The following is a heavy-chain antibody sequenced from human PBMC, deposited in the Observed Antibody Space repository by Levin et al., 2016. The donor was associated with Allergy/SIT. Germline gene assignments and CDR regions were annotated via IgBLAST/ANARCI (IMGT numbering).Heavy chain of an antibody. V-gene: IGHV3-74*01. CDR1: GFTFSSYW. Sequence: GESLKISCAASGFTFSSYWLNWVRQPPGKGLVWVSRIKSDGTNSSYADHVKGRFTISRDNAKNMLYLQMNSLRAEDTGVYYCATSITVTTDYWGQGTLVTVSS. CDR3: ATSITVTTDY. D-gene: IGHD4-17*01. CDR2: IKSDGTNS. J-gene: IGHJ4*02.